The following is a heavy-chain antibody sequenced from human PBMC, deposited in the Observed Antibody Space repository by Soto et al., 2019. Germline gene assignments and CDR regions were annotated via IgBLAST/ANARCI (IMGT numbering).Heavy chain of an antibody. Sequence: GASVKVSCKAAGGTFSSYTISWERQAPGQGLEWMGRIIPILGIANYAQKFQGRVTITADKSTSTAYMELSSLRSEDTAVYYCARLVVPAATDQDAFDIWGQGTMVTVSS. J-gene: IGHJ3*02. V-gene: IGHV1-69*02. D-gene: IGHD2-2*01. CDR3: ARLVVPAATDQDAFDI. CDR2: IIPILGIA. CDR1: GGTFSSYT.